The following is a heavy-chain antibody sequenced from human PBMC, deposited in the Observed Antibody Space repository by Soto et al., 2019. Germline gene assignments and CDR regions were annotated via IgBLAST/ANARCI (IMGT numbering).Heavy chain of an antibody. CDR2: INAGNGNT. V-gene: IGHV1-3*01. D-gene: IGHD3-10*01. CDR1: GYTFTSYA. Sequence: QVQLVQSGAEVKKPGASVKVSCKASGYTFTSYAMHWVRQAPGQRLEWMGWINAGNGNTKYSQQFQGRVTITRDTAASTAYMELSSLRSEDTAVSYCCRGSGLNWFDAWGQGTLVTVCS. J-gene: IGHJ5*02. CDR3: CRGSGLNWFDA.